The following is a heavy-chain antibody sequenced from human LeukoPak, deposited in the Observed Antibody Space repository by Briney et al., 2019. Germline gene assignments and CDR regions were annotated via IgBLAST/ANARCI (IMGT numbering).Heavy chain of an antibody. CDR3: AREGTVLLWFGESSYYFDY. D-gene: IGHD3-10*01. Sequence: PGGSLRLSCAASGFTFSSYAMSWVRQAPGKGLEWVSAISGSGGSTYYADSVKGRFTISRDNSKNSMSLQMNSLRAEDTALYYCAREGTVLLWFGESSYYFDYWGQGTLVTVSS. J-gene: IGHJ4*02. V-gene: IGHV3-23*01. CDR2: ISGSGGST. CDR1: GFTFSSYA.